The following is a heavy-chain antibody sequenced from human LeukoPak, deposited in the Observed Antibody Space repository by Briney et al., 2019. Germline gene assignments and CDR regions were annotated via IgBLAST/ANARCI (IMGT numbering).Heavy chain of an antibody. CDR3: ARETEYYDIWNDYSEVWYFDL. Sequence: PSETLSLTCTVSGGSISSHYWSWIRQPPGKGLEWIGYIYYSGSTNYNPSLKSRVTISVDTSKNQFSLKLSSVTAADTAVDYCARETEYYDIWNDYSEVWYFDLWGRGTLVTVSS. J-gene: IGHJ2*01. CDR2: IYYSGST. V-gene: IGHV4-59*11. CDR1: GGSISSHY. D-gene: IGHD3-3*01.